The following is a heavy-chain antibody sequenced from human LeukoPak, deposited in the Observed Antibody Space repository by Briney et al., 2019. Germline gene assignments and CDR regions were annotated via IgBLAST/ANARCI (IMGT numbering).Heavy chain of an antibody. Sequence: PGGSLRLSCAASRFTFSRNYMSWVRQAPGKGLEWVSVIYSGGSTYYADSVKGRFTISRDNSKNTLYLQMNSLRAEDTAVYYCARDSNYYGSWSYHNYYYGMDVWGQGTTVTVSS. D-gene: IGHD3-10*01. CDR2: IYSGGST. J-gene: IGHJ6*02. V-gene: IGHV3-66*01. CDR3: ARDSNYYGSWSYHNYYYGMDV. CDR1: RFTFSRNY.